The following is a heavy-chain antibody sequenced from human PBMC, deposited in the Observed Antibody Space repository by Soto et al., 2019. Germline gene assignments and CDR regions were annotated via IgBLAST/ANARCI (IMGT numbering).Heavy chain of an antibody. CDR3: ARDTPSRWLQFSDAFDI. J-gene: IGHJ3*02. CDR1: GYTFTSYG. Sequence: ASVKVSCKASGYTFTSYGISWVRQAPGLGLEWMGWISAYNGNTNYAQKLQGRVTMTTDTSTSTAYMELRSLRSDDTAVYYCARDTPSRWLQFSDAFDIWGQGTMVTVSS. D-gene: IGHD5-12*01. CDR2: ISAYNGNT. V-gene: IGHV1-18*04.